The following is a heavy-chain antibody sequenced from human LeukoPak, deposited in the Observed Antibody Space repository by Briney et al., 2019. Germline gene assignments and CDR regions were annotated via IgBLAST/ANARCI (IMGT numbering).Heavy chain of an antibody. CDR1: GGSFSGYY. Sequence: SETLSLTCDVYGGSFSGYYWSWIRQPPGKGQEWIGEINHSGSTNYTSSLKSRVTISVDTSKNQFSLKLSSVTAADTAVYYCARGIPAVIWGQGTLVTVSS. CDR3: ARGIPAVI. V-gene: IGHV4-34*01. J-gene: IGHJ4*02. CDR2: INHSGST. D-gene: IGHD3-10*01.